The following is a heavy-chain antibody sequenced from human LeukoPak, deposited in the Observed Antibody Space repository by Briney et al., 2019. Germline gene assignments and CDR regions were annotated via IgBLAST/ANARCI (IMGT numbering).Heavy chain of an antibody. J-gene: IGHJ6*02. V-gene: IGHV3-23*01. CDR2: ITDSGSST. Sequence: GGSLRLSCAASGFTFSIYAMSWVRQAPGKGLEWVSFITDSGSSTYYADSVKGRFAISRDSSKNTLSLQMNSLRVEDTGVYFCAKSSTSQRGYYGMDVWGQGTTVTVSS. D-gene: IGHD6-25*01. CDR1: GFTFSIYA. CDR3: AKSSTSQRGYYGMDV.